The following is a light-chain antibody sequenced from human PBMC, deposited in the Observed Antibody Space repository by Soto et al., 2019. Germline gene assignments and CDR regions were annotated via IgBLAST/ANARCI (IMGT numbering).Light chain of an antibody. V-gene: IGKV1-39*01. CDR3: QQSYSTLWT. CDR1: QSIISY. CDR2: AAS. Sequence: DIQMTQSPSSLSASVGDRVTITCRASQSIISYLNWYQQKPGKAPKLLIYAASSLQSGVPSRFSGSGSATDFTLTIVSLQPEDFATYYCQQSYSTLWTFGQGTKVEVK. J-gene: IGKJ1*01.